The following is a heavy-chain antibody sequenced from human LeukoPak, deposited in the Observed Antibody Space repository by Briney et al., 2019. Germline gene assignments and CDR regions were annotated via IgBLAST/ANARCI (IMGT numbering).Heavy chain of an antibody. Sequence: GGSLRLSCAASGFTVSSNYVSWVRQAPGKGLEWVSVIYSGGSTFYADSVKGRFTISRDNSKNTLYLQMNSLRAEDTAMYYCARAPIIPAAGDDYWGQGTLVTVSS. CDR3: ARAPIIPAAGDDY. V-gene: IGHV3-53*01. CDR2: IYSGGST. J-gene: IGHJ4*02. D-gene: IGHD6-13*01. CDR1: GFTVSSNY.